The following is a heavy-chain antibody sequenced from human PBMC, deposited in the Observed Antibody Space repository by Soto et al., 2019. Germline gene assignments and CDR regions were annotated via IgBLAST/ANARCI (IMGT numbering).Heavy chain of an antibody. CDR1: GYSFTCYW. V-gene: IGHV5-51*01. Sequence: PGESLKISCKGSGYSFTCYWIGWVRQMPGKGLEWMGIIYPGDSDTRYSPSFQGQVTISADKSISTAYLQWSSLKASDTAMYYCARSGGSSSSRESYYYYGMDVWGQGTTVTVSS. CDR2: IYPGDSDT. J-gene: IGHJ6*02. CDR3: ARSGGSSSSRESYYYYGMDV. D-gene: IGHD6-6*01.